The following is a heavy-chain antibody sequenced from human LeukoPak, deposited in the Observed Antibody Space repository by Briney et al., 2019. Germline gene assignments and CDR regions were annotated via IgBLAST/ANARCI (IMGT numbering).Heavy chain of an antibody. CDR2: IYYSGST. Sequence: SETLSLTCTVSGGSISSYYWSWIRQPPGKGQEWIGYIYYSGSTNYNPSLKSRVTISVDTSKNQFSLKLSSVTAADTAVYYCARQNSVAGTVYYYYGMDVWGQGTTATVSS. D-gene: IGHD6-19*01. J-gene: IGHJ6*02. V-gene: IGHV4-59*08. CDR3: ARQNSVAGTVYYYYGMDV. CDR1: GGSISSYY.